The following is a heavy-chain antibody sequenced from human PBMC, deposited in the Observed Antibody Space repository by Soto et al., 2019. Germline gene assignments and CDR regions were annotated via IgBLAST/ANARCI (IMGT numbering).Heavy chain of an antibody. J-gene: IGHJ4*02. V-gene: IGHV4-59*04. CDR1: GGPISSYY. Sequence: SETLSLTCTVSGGPISSYYWSWIRQPPGKGLEWIGYIYYSGSTYHNPSLKSRVTISVDTSKNQFSLKLSSVTAADTAVYYCARQRYYDILTGYKYYFDYWGQGTLVTVSS. CDR3: ARQRYYDILTGYKYYFDY. CDR2: IYYSGST. D-gene: IGHD3-9*01.